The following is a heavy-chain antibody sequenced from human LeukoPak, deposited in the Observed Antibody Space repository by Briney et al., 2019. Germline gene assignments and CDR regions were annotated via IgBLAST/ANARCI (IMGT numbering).Heavy chain of an antibody. V-gene: IGHV1-69*04. D-gene: IGHD3-10*01. CDR3: ARDAHYFGSGKPDY. CDR2: IIPILGIA. CDR1: GGTFSSYA. J-gene: IGHJ4*02. Sequence: ASVKVSCKASGGTFSSYAISWVRQAPGQGLEWMGRIIPILGIANYAQKFQGRVTITADKSTSTAYMELSSLRSEDTAVYYCARDAHYFGSGKPDYWGRGTLVTVSS.